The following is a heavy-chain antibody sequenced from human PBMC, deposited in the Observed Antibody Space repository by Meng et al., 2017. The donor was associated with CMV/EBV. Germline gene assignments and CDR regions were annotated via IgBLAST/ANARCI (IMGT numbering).Heavy chain of an antibody. Sequence: SVKVSCKAPGGTFSSYAISWVRQAPGQGLEWMGGIIPIFGTANYAQKFQGRVTITTDESTSTAYMELSSLRSEDTAVYYCASRHSSSSGNFDYWGQGTLVTVSS. D-gene: IGHD6-6*01. CDR1: GGTFSSYA. CDR3: ASRHSSSSGNFDY. V-gene: IGHV1-69*05. J-gene: IGHJ4*02. CDR2: IIPIFGTA.